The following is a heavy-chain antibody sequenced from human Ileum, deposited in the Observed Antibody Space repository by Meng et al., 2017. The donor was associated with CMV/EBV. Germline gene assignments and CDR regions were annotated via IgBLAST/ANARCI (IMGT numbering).Heavy chain of an antibody. D-gene: IGHD1/OR15-1a*01. CDR3: AREPPEHYFFDY. V-gene: IGHV1-46*01. Sequence: SCKSSVYSFFTYYIHWVRQAPGQGLEWMGIMRPSSAAASYVEKFRGRVTMTRDTSTSTVYMELSRLTSEDTAVYYCAREPPEHYFFDYWGQGALVTVSS. CDR1: VYSFFTYY. CDR2: MRPSSAAA. J-gene: IGHJ4*02.